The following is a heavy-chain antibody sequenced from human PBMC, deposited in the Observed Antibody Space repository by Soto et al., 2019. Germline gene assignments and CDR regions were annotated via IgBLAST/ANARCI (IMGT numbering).Heavy chain of an antibody. CDR3: ARDTSLGRTYYDFWSGFSSPGMDV. V-gene: IGHV1-69*13. Sequence: GASVKVSCKASGGTFSSYAISWVRQAPGQGLEWMGGIIPIFGTANYAQKFQGRVTITADESTSTAYMELSSLRSDDTAVYYCARDTSLGRTYYDFWSGFSSPGMDVWGQGTTVTVSS. D-gene: IGHD3-3*01. CDR2: IIPIFGTA. CDR1: GGTFSSYA. J-gene: IGHJ6*02.